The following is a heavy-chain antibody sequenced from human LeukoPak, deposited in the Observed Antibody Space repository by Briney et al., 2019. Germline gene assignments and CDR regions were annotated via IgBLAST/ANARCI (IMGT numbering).Heavy chain of an antibody. D-gene: IGHD3-3*01. CDR3: AGGGTIFGVVIMDYYYYYYMDV. J-gene: IGHJ6*03. V-gene: IGHV4-4*07. CDR2: IYTSGST. CDR1: GGSISSHY. Sequence: SETLSLTCTVSGGSISSHYWSWIRQPAGKGLEWIGRIYTSGSTNYNPSLKSRVTMSVDTSKNQFSLKLSSVTAADTAVYYCAGGGTIFGVVIMDYYYYYYMDVWGKGTTVTVSS.